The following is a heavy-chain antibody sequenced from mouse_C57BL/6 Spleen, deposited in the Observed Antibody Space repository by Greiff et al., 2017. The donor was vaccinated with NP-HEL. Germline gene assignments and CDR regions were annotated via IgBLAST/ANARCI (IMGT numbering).Heavy chain of an antibody. V-gene: IGHV14-1*01. D-gene: IGHD1-1*01. J-gene: IGHJ2*01. CDR1: GFNIKDYY. Sequence: VQLKQSGAELVRPGASVKLSCTASGFNIKDYYMHWVKQRPEQGLEWIGRIDPEDGDTEYAPKFQGKATMTADTSSNTAYLQLSSLTSEDTAVYYCTTNSYYYGSRRDYFDYWGQGTTLTVSS. CDR2: IDPEDGDT. CDR3: TTNSYYYGSRRDYFDY.